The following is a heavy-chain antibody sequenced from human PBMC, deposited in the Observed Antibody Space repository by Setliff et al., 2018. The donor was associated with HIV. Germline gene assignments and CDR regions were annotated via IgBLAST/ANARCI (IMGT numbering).Heavy chain of an antibody. CDR2: VSHTGYT. D-gene: IGHD3-22*01. J-gene: IGHJ3*02. V-gene: IGHV4-30-4*05. CDR3: ARDKGRPHYYDDTGSYRSDALDI. Sequence: SWVRQVPGKGLEWLGYVSHTGYTYYNPSLKSRVDMSLDISKNQFSLNVSFVTAADTAVYYCARDKGRPHYYDDTGSYRSDALDIWGQGTMVTVSS.